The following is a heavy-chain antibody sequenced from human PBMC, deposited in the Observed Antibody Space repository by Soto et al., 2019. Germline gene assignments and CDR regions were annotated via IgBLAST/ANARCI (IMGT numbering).Heavy chain of an antibody. D-gene: IGHD4-17*01. CDR3: TLSYGDSYYYYYGIDV. J-gene: IGHJ6*02. V-gene: IGHV5-51*01. Sequence: PGESLKISCVGSGFSFSRYTVGWVRQVPGKGLEWMGVIHPGDSDTIYSPSFQGQVTISADKSISTAYLQWSSLKASDTAMYYCTLSYGDSYYYYYGIDVWGQGTTVTVSS. CDR1: GFSFSRYT. CDR2: IHPGDSDT.